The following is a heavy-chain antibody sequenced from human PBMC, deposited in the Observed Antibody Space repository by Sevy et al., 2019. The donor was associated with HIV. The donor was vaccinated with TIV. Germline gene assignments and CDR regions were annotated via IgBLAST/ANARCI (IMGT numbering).Heavy chain of an antibody. V-gene: IGHV1-18*01. CDR1: GYTFTSYG. CDR3: ASGTEGYCSSTSCYGMDV. J-gene: IGHJ6*02. CDR2: ISAYNGNT. D-gene: IGHD2-2*01. Sequence: ASVKVSCKASGYTFTSYGISWVRQAPGQGLEWMGWISAYNGNTNYAQKLQGRVTMTTDTSTSTAYMELRSLRSDDTAVYYCASGTEGYCSSTSCYGMDVWGQGTLVTVSS.